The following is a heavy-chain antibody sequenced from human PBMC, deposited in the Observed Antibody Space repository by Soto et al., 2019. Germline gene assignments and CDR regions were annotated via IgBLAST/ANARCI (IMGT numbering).Heavy chain of an antibody. CDR2: IYPGDSDT. D-gene: IGHD5-12*01. CDR3: ARPTRDGYGPQEYYFES. J-gene: IGHJ4*02. V-gene: IGHV5-51*01. CDR1: GYTFTNYW. Sequence: PGESLKISCKGSGYTFTNYWIGWVRQMPGKGLEWMAVIYPGDSDTRYSPSFQGQVTISADKSISTAYLQWSSLKASDTAMYYCARPTRDGYGPQEYYFESWGQGTLVTLSS.